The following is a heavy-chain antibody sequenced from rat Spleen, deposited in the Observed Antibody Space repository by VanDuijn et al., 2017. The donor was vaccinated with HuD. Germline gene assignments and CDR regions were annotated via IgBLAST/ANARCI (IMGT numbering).Heavy chain of an antibody. CDR2: ITNSGGST. CDR1: GFTFNDHF. V-gene: IGHV5-20*01. J-gene: IGHJ4*01. CDR3: TRGYVMDA. Sequence: EVQLVESNGGLVQPGRSLKLSCAASGFTFNDHFMAWVRQAPTKGLEWVASITNSGGSTYYRDSVKGRFTISRDNAKSTLYLQMDSLRSEDTAIYYCTRGYVMDAWGQGASVTVSS.